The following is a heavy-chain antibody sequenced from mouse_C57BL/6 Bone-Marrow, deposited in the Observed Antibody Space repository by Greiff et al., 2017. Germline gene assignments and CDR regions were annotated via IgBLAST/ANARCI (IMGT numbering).Heavy chain of an antibody. CDR1: GFNIKDYY. CDR3: TTCYGNYAGFAD. J-gene: IGHJ3*01. CDR2: IDPEDGDT. Sequence: VQLQQSGAELVRPGASVKLSCTASGFNIKDYYMHWVKQRPEQGLEWIGRIDPEDGDTEYAPKFQGKATMTADTSSNTAYLQLSSLTSEDTAVYYCTTCYGNYAGFADWGQGTLVTVSA. D-gene: IGHD2-1*01. V-gene: IGHV14-1*01.